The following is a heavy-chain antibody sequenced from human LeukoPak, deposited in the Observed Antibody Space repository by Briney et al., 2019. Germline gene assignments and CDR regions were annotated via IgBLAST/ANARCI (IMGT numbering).Heavy chain of an antibody. J-gene: IGHJ4*02. D-gene: IGHD6-6*01. Sequence: ASETLSLTCTVSGGSISSSSYYWGWIRQPPGKGLEWIGSIYYSGSTYYNPSLKSRGTISVDTSKNQFSLKLSSVTAADTAMYYWAGDSGYSGASRMTGHDRFDYECQGNLVIVSA. CDR2: IYYSGST. CDR3: AGDSGYSGASRMTGHDRFDY. V-gene: IGHV4-39*07. CDR1: GGSISSSSYY.